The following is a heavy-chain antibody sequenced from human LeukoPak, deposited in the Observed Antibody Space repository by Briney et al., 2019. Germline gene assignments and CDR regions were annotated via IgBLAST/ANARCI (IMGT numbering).Heavy chain of an antibody. CDR3: AKTGYVSSGYPIDY. CDR1: GFTFSSYG. Sequence: PGGSLRLSCAASGFTFSSYGMHWVRQAPGKGLEWVAVISYDGSNKYYADSVKGRFTISRDNSKNTLYLQMNSLRAEDTAVYYCAKTGYVSSGYPIDYWGQGTLVTVSS. J-gene: IGHJ4*02. CDR2: ISYDGSNK. V-gene: IGHV3-30*18. D-gene: IGHD3-22*01.